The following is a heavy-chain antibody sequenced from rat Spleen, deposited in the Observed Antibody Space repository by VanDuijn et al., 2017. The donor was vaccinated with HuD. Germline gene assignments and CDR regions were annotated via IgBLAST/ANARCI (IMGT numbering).Heavy chain of an antibody. CDR1: GFTFSDYA. V-gene: IGHV5-17*01. Sequence: EVQLVESGGGLVQPGRSLKFSCAASGFTFSDYAMAWVRQAPKKGLEWVATIVSDGSSTYYRDSVKGRFTISRDNAKSTLYLQMDSLRSEDTATFYCARQPGYHWYFDFWGPGTMVTVSS. D-gene: IGHD1-4*01. CDR3: ARQPGYHWYFDF. J-gene: IGHJ1*01. CDR2: IVSDGSST.